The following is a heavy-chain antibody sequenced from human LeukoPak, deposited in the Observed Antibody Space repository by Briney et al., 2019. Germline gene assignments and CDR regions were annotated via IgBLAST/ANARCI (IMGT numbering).Heavy chain of an antibody. D-gene: IGHD3-22*01. Sequence: GGSLRLSCAASGFTFSSYSMNWVRQAPGKGLEWVSSISSSSSYIYYADSVKGRFTISRDNAKNSLYLQMNSLRAEDTAVYYCARGGLDYYDSSGYYPPRDYWGQGTLVTVSS. CDR3: ARGGLDYYDSSGYYPPRDY. CDR1: GFTFSSYS. V-gene: IGHV3-21*01. CDR2: ISSSSSYI. J-gene: IGHJ4*02.